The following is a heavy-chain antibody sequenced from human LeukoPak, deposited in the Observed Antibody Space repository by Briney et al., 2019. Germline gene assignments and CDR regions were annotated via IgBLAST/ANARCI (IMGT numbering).Heavy chain of an antibody. Sequence: SETLSLTCAVYGGSFSGYYWSWIRQPPGKGLEWIGEINHSGGTNYNPSLKSRVTISVDTSKNQFSLKLSSVTAADTAVYYCARSGIAAAGTASHDYGDPYYYYMDVWGKGTTVTVSS. J-gene: IGHJ6*03. CDR3: ARSGIAAAGTASHDYGDPYYYYMDV. D-gene: IGHD6-13*01. CDR2: INHSGGT. V-gene: IGHV4-34*01. CDR1: GGSFSGYY.